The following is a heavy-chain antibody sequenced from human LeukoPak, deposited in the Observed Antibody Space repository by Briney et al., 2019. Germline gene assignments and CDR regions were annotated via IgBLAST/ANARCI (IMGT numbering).Heavy chain of an antibody. CDR3: ARGANGYCSSTSCYTGNYMDV. CDR1: GGTFSSYA. V-gene: IGHV1-46*01. Sequence: ASVKVSCKASGGTFSSYAITWVRQAPGQGLEWMGIINPSGGSTSYAQKFQGRVTMTRDTSTSTVYMELSSLRSEDTAVYYCARGANGYCSSTSCYTGNYMDVWGKGTTVTVSS. CDR2: INPSGGST. D-gene: IGHD2-2*02. J-gene: IGHJ6*03.